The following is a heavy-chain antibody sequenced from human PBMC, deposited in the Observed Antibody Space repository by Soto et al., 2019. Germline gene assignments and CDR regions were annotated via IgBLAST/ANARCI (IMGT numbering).Heavy chain of an antibody. CDR3: ARDLGRYGSGSYGIDY. D-gene: IGHD3-10*01. CDR1: GLTVSSNS. CDR2: ISPSTSHI. J-gene: IGHJ4*02. V-gene: IGHV3-21*01. Sequence: GGSLRLSCVVSGLTVSSNSMNWVRQAPGKGLEWVSSISPSTSHIYYADSVKGRFTISRDNAKNSLFLQMNSLRAEDTAVYYCARDLGRYGSGSYGIDYWGQGTLVTVSS.